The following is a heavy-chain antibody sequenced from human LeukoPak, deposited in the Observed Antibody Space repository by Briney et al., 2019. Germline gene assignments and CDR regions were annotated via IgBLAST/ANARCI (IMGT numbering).Heavy chain of an antibody. Sequence: SETLSLTCAVYGGSFSGYYWSWIRQPPGKGLEWIGEINHSGSTNYNPSLKSRVTISVDTSKNQLSLKLSSVTAADTAVYYCARGGFGSGDYWGQGTLVTVSS. D-gene: IGHD3-10*01. V-gene: IGHV4-34*01. CDR3: ARGGFGSGDY. CDR2: INHSGST. CDR1: GGSFSGYY. J-gene: IGHJ4*02.